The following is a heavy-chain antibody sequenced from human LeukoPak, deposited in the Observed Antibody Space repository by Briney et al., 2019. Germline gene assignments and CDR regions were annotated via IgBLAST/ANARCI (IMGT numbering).Heavy chain of an antibody. J-gene: IGHJ6*02. CDR3: ARDGSGSYVMDV. CDR1: GFTFSDYY. Sequence: PGGSLRLSCAASGFTFSDYYMSWIRQAPGKGLEWVSYITSSSYINYADSVKGRFTISSDNAKNTLYLQMNSLRAEDTAVYYCARDGSGSYVMDVWGQGTTVTVSS. CDR2: ITSSSYI. D-gene: IGHD3-10*01. V-gene: IGHV3-11*05.